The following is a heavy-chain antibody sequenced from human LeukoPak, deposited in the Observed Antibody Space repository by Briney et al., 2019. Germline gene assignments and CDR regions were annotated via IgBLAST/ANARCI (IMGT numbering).Heavy chain of an antibody. CDR1: GGSISSSSYY. J-gene: IGHJ6*03. Sequence: PSETLSLTCTVSGGSISSSSYYWGWTRQPPGKGLEWIGSIYYSGSTYYNPSLKSRVTISVDTSKNQFSLKLSSVTAADTAVYYCARHYSPPAAGRRMNYYYYYYMDVWGKGTTVTVSS. CDR3: ARHYSPPAAGRRMNYYYYYYMDV. D-gene: IGHD6-13*01. V-gene: IGHV4-39*01. CDR2: IYYSGST.